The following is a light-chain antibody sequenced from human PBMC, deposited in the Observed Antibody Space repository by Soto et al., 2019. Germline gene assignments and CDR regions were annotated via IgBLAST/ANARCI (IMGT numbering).Light chain of an antibody. J-gene: IGKJ4*01. CDR3: QQYNDWPRT. CDR1: QSIGYK. Sequence: VVLTQSPATLSASPGERVTLSCRATQSIGYKLAWYQQKPGQAPWLLIYDASNRVTGVPARFGGRGSGTDFTLTISSLQSEDFAVYYCQQYNDWPRTFGGGTQVEIK. V-gene: IGKV3-15*01. CDR2: DAS.